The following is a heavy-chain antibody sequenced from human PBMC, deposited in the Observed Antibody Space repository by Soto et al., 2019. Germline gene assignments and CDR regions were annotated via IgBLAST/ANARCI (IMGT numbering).Heavy chain of an antibody. Sequence: QVQLVQSGAEVKKPGSSVKVSCKASGGTFSSYTISWVRQAPGQGLEWMGRIIPILGIANYAQKFQGRVTITADKSTSTAYMELSSLRSEDTAVYYCARENPELDWFDPWGQGTLVTVSS. CDR3: ARENPELDWFDP. CDR1: GGTFSSYT. J-gene: IGHJ5*02. D-gene: IGHD2-21*01. CDR2: IIPILGIA. V-gene: IGHV1-69*08.